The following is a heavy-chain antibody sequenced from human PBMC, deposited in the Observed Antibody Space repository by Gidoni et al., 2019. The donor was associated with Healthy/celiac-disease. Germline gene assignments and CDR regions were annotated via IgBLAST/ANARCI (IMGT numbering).Heavy chain of an antibody. V-gene: IGHV3-9*01. D-gene: IGHD6-13*01. CDR1: GFSFDDYA. Sequence: EVQLVESGGGLVQPGRSLRLSCAASGFSFDDYAMHWVRQAPGKGLEWVSGISWNSGRIDYADSVKGRFTISRDNAKNSLYLQMNSLRAEDTALYYCAKDKGSSNWYIAFDIWGQGTMVTVSS. CDR2: ISWNSGRI. J-gene: IGHJ3*02. CDR3: AKDKGSSNWYIAFDI.